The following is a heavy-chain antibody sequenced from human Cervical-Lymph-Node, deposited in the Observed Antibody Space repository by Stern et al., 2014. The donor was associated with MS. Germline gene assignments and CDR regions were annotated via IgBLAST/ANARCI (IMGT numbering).Heavy chain of an antibody. CDR2: MNANSGGT. J-gene: IGHJ4*02. Sequence: QDQLVQSGAEMKKPGASVKVSCKASGYTFTGYYIHWVRQAPGQGLEWMGWMNANSGGTNYAQNFQGRVTMTRDTSISTAYMELSGLTSDDTAVYYCARDLIGDGDLSLDNWGQGTLVTVSS. CDR3: ARDLIGDGDLSLDN. D-gene: IGHD7-27*01. V-gene: IGHV1-2*02. CDR1: GYTFTGYY.